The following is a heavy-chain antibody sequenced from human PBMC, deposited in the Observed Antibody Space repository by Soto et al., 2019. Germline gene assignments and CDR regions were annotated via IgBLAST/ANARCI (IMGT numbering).Heavy chain of an antibody. V-gene: IGHV3-11*01. CDR1: EFTFSDYY. J-gene: IGHJ6*03. D-gene: IGHD3-3*01. Sequence: GGSLRLSCAASEFTFSDYYMSWIRQAPGKGLEWVSYISSSGSTIYYADSVKGRFTISRDNAKNSLYLQMNSLRAEDTAVYYCARRITIFGVVISNYMDVWGKGTTVTVSS. CDR2: ISSSGSTI. CDR3: ARRITIFGVVISNYMDV.